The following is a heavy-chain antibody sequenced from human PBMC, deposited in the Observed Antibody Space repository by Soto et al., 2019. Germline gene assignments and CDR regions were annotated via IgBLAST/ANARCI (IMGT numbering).Heavy chain of an antibody. J-gene: IGHJ6*02. V-gene: IGHV3-13*05. D-gene: IGHD2-15*01. Sequence: VGSLRLSCASSGFTFSAYDMHCVRQTTGKGLEWVSAIGAADDPYYLGSVKGRFTISRENAKNSLYLQMNSLRAEDTAVYYCARDYSGRLPRRADYYFAMVVCGQGT. CDR2: IGAADDP. CDR3: ARDYSGRLPRRADYYFAMVV. CDR1: GFTFSAYD.